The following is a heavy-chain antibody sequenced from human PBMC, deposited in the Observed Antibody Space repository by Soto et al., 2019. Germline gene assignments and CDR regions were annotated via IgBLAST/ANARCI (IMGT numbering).Heavy chain of an antibody. D-gene: IGHD6-13*01. CDR1: GGSISSSSYY. CDR3: ARGRVRAAAGTDY. J-gene: IGHJ4*02. CDR2: INHSGST. Sequence: PSETLSLTCTVSGGSISSSSYYWGWIRQPPGKGLEWIGSINHSGSTNYNPSLKSRVTISVDTSKNQFSLKLSSVTAADTAVYYCARGRVRAAAGTDYWGQGTLVTVSS. V-gene: IGHV4-39*07.